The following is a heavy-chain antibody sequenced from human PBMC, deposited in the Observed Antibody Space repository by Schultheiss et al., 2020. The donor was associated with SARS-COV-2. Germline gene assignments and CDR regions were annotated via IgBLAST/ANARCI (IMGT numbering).Heavy chain of an antibody. D-gene: IGHD2-2*01. Sequence: SCKASGYTFTGYYMHWVRQATGKGLEWVSAIGTAGDTYYPGSVKGRFTISRDNSKNTLYLQMNSLRAEDTAVYYCAKDLPDIVVVPAAREYYYYGMDVWGQGTTVTVSS. CDR2: IGTAGDT. J-gene: IGHJ6*02. V-gene: IGHV3-13*01. CDR3: AKDLPDIVVVPAAREYYYYGMDV. CDR1: GYTFTGYY.